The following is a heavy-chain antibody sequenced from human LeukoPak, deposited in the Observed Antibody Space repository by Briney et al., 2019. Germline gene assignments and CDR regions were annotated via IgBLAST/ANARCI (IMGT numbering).Heavy chain of an antibody. J-gene: IGHJ4*02. D-gene: IGHD3-10*01. CDR3: AREGESGSYYKDH. CDR2: MNPSGGTT. CDR1: GFTFSSYY. Sequence: ASVKVSCKASGFTFSSYYMQWVRQAPGQGLEWMGTMNPSGGTTSYAQRFQGRVTMTRDMSTSTVYMELSSLRSEDTAVYYCAREGESGSYYKDHWGQGTLVTVSS. V-gene: IGHV1-46*01.